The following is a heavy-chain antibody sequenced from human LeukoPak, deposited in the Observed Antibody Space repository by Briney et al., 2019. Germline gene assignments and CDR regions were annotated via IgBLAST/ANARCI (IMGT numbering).Heavy chain of an antibody. CDR3: ARGETPIAAAGIRY. CDR2: ISYDGSNK. D-gene: IGHD6-13*01. J-gene: IGHJ4*02. CDR1: GFTFSSYA. Sequence: GGSLRLSCAASGFTFSSYAMHWVRQAPGKGLEWVAVISYDGSNKYYADSVKGRFTISRDNSKNTLYLQMNSLRAEDTVVYYCARGETPIAAAGIRYWGQGTLVTVSS. V-gene: IGHV3-30*04.